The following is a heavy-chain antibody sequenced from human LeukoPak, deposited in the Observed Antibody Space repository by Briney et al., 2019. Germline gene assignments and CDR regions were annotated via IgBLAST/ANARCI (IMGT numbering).Heavy chain of an antibody. J-gene: IGHJ4*02. V-gene: IGHV3-9*01. CDR2: ISWNSGSI. Sequence: GGSLRLSCAASGFTFDDYAMHWVRQAPGKGLEWVSGISWNSGSIGYADSVKGRFTISRDNAKNSLYLQMNSLRAEDTALYYCAKDRNYDILTGPDHFDYWGQGTLVTVSS. CDR1: GFTFDDYA. D-gene: IGHD3-9*01. CDR3: AKDRNYDILTGPDHFDY.